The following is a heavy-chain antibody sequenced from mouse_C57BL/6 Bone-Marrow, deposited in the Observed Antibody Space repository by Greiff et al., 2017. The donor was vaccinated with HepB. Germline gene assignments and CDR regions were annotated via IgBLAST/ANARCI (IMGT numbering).Heavy chain of an antibody. CDR2: IDPANGNT. CDR3: ASITTASYYFDY. J-gene: IGHJ2*01. V-gene: IGHV14-3*01. Sequence: VQLKESVAELVRPGASVKLSCTASGFNIKNTYMHWVKQRPEQGLEWIGRIDPANGNTKYAPKFQGKATITADTSSNTAYLQLSSLTSEDTAIYYCASITTASYYFDYWGQGTTLTVSS. D-gene: IGHD1-1*01. CDR1: GFNIKNTY.